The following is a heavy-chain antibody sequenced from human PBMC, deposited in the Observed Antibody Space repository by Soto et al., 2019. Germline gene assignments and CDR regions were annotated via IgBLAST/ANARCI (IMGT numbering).Heavy chain of an antibody. D-gene: IGHD3-16*01. V-gene: IGHV2-5*02. CDR1: GFSLTTSGAA. J-gene: IGHJ4*02. CDR3: AHRVLGGVFELITTTAIYFDF. Sequence: QITLNESGPTVVRPTEPLTLTCRFSGFSLTTSGAAVGWIRQSPGKAPEWLALIYWDDAKRYSASLNSRLSITKDTPKNQVVLTVSDLHPTDTATYYCAHRVLGGVFELITTTAIYFDFWGQGTPVAVSS. CDR2: IYWDDAK.